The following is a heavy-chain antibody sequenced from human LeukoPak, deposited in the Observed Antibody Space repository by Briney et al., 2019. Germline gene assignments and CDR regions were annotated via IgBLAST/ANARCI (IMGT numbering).Heavy chain of an antibody. CDR2: IIIGGTYK. CDR3: ARDSSSSNYYYGMDV. Sequence: GGSLRLSCAASGFTFSSYTMNWVRQAPGKGLEWVSAIIIGGTYKYYADSVKGRFTISRDNAKNSLYLQMDSLGADDTAVYYCARDSSSSNYYYGMDVWGQGTTVTVSS. CDR1: GFTFSSYT. J-gene: IGHJ6*02. V-gene: IGHV3-21*01. D-gene: IGHD6-6*01.